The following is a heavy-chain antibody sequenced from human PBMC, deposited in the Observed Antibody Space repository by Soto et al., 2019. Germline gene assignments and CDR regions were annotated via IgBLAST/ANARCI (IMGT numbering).Heavy chain of an antibody. Sequence: EVQLLESGGVLVQPGGSLRLSCAASGFTFSTSGMSWVRQAPGKGLEWVSSISGSGDYTNYADSVKGRFTISRDNSKNTLYLQINSLPAEDTAVYYCANHGGFDIWGQGTMVAVSS. CDR2: ISGSGDYT. J-gene: IGHJ3*02. V-gene: IGHV3-23*01. CDR3: ANHGGFDI. D-gene: IGHD4-17*01. CDR1: GFTFSTSG.